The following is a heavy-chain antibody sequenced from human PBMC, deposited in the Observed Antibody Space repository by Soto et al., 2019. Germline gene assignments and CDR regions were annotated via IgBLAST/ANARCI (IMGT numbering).Heavy chain of an antibody. V-gene: IGHV1-69*10. Sequence: ASVKVSCKASGGTFSSYAISWVRQAPGQGLEWMGGIIPILGIANYAQKFQGRVTITADKSTSTAYMELSSLRSEDTAVYYCAKGDFWSGFDIWGQGTMVTVSS. CDR2: IIPILGIA. CDR1: GGTFSSYA. J-gene: IGHJ3*02. D-gene: IGHD3-3*01. CDR3: AKGDFWSGFDI.